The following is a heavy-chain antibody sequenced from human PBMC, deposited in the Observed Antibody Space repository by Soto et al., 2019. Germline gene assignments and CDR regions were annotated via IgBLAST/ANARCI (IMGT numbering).Heavy chain of an antibody. Sequence: QITLKESGPTLVKPTQTLTLTCTFSGFSLSTSGVGVGWIRQPPGKALEWLAFIYWDDDKRYIPFLKSRLTITKDTSKNQVVLTMTNMDPVDTATYYCAHRRGSSYATDYWGQGTLVTVSS. V-gene: IGHV2-5*02. CDR1: GFSLSTSGVG. CDR3: AHRRGSSYATDY. J-gene: IGHJ4*02. CDR2: IYWDDDK. D-gene: IGHD1-26*01.